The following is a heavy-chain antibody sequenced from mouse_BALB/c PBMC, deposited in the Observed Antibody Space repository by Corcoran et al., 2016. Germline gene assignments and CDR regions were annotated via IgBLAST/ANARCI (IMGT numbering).Heavy chain of an antibody. V-gene: IGHV9-3-1*01. CDR2: INPYTGEP. Sequence: QIQLVQSGPELKKPGETVKISCKASGYTFTNYGMNWVKQAPGKGLKWMGWINPYTGEPTYADDFKGRFAFSLETSASTAYLQINNLKNEDTATYFCAIYYDYAMDYWGQRTSVTVSS. CDR3: AIYYDYAMDY. J-gene: IGHJ4*01. D-gene: IGHD2-4*01. CDR1: GYTFTNYG.